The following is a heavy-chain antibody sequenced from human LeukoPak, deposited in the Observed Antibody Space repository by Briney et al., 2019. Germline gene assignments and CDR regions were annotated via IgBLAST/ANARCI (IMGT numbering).Heavy chain of an antibody. CDR2: IYSGGST. J-gene: IGHJ4*02. CDR3: AKLNYYYGSGSYHIPDY. Sequence: GGSLRLSCAASGFTVSSNYMSWVRQAPGKGLEWVSVIYSGGSTYYADSVKGRFTISRDNSKNTLYLQMNSLRAEDTAVYYCAKLNYYYGSGSYHIPDYWGQGTLVTASS. D-gene: IGHD3-10*01. CDR1: GFTVSSNY. V-gene: IGHV3-53*01.